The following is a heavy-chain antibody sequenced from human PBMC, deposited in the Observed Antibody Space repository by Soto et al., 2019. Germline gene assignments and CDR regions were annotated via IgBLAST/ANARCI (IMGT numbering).Heavy chain of an antibody. CDR3: AKDHSGWNYGIDY. CDR1: EFTFDEHA. J-gene: IGHJ4*02. D-gene: IGHD1-7*01. CDR2: ISWNSDTI. V-gene: IGHV3-9*01. Sequence: EVQLVASGGGLVQHGRTLRLSCAASEFTFDEHAMHWVRQAPGKGLEWVSFISWNSDTIGYVDSVKGRFTISRDNAKNSLYLQMNSLRAEDTALYYCAKDHSGWNYGIDYWGQGTRVTVSS.